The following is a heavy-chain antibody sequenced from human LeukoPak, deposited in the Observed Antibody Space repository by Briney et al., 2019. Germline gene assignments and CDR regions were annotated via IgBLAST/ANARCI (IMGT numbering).Heavy chain of an antibody. V-gene: IGHV4-34*01. CDR2: INHSGST. CDR3: ARDGEWLDAFDI. D-gene: IGHD5-12*01. J-gene: IGHJ3*02. CDR1: GGSFSGYY. Sequence: SETLSLTCAVYGGSFSGYYWSWIRQPPGKGLEWIGEINHSGSTNYNPSLKSRVTISVDTSKNQFSLKLSSVTAADTTVYYCARDGEWLDAFDIWGQGTMVTVSS.